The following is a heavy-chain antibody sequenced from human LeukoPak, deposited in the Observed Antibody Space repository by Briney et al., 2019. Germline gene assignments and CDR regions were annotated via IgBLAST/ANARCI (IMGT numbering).Heavy chain of an antibody. V-gene: IGHV4-39*01. CDR2: IYYSGST. CDR3: ARAKQGPNYDFWSGYLDY. D-gene: IGHD3-3*01. Sequence: SETLSLTCTVSGGSISSSSYYWGWIRQPPGKGLEWIGSIYYSGSTYYNPSLKSRVTISVDTSKNQFSLKLSSVTAADTAVYYCARAKQGPNYDFWSGYLDYWGQGTLVTVSS. J-gene: IGHJ4*02. CDR1: GGSISSSSYY.